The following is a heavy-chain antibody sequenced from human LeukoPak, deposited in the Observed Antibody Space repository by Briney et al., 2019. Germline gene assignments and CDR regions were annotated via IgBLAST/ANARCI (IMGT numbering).Heavy chain of an antibody. J-gene: IGHJ5*02. V-gene: IGHV4-39*07. CDR2: IYYSGST. CDR1: GGSISSSSYY. Sequence: SETLSLTCTVSGGSISSSSYYWGWIRQPPGKGLEWIGSIYYSGSTYYNPSLKSRVTISVDTSKNQFSLKLSSVTAADTAVYYCARRGTWIQLTSYWFDPWGQGTLVTVSS. CDR3: ARRGTWIQLTSYWFDP. D-gene: IGHD5-18*01.